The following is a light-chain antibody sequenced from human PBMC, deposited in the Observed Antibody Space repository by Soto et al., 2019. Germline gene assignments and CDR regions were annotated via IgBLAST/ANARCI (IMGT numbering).Light chain of an antibody. CDR3: QQSYSARTWT. CDR2: AAS. Sequence: DIPMTQSPSSLSGSVGDRVTITCRASQRISNYLNWYQQKPGEVPKLLIYAASRLKSGVPSRFSGGGSGTDFTLTISSLQPEDFAMYYCQQSYSARTWTFGQGTKVEIK. CDR1: QRISNY. J-gene: IGKJ1*01. V-gene: IGKV1-39*01.